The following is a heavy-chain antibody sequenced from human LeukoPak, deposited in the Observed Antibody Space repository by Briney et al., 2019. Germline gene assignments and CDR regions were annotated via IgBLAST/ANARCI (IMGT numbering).Heavy chain of an antibody. CDR3: ARIPYRYSGSHAPWYFDL. V-gene: IGHV4-4*09. CDR1: GGSISSYY. CDR2: IYTSGST. J-gene: IGHJ2*01. Sequence: SETLSLTCTVSGGSISSYYWSWIRQPPGKGLEWIGYIYTSGSTNYNPSLKSRVTISVDTSKNQFSLKLSSVTAADTAVYYCARIPYRYSGSHAPWYFDLLGRGTLVTVSS. D-gene: IGHD1-26*01.